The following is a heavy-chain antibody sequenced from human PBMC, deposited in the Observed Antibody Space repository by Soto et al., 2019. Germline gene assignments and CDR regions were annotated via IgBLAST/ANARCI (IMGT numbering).Heavy chain of an antibody. Sequence: GGSLRLSCAASGFTFSSYAMHWVRQAPGKGLEWVAVISYDGSNKYYADSVKGRFTISRDNSKNTLYLQMNSLRAEDTAVYYCARADSSSWYGGHNWFDPWGQGTLVTVSS. CDR2: ISYDGSNK. V-gene: IGHV3-30-3*01. J-gene: IGHJ5*02. CDR1: GFTFSSYA. CDR3: ARADSSSWYGGHNWFDP. D-gene: IGHD6-13*01.